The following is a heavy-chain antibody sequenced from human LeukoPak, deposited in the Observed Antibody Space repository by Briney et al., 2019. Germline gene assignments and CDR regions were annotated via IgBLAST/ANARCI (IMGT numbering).Heavy chain of an antibody. CDR2: IYSGGST. CDR1: GFTVSSNY. J-gene: IGHJ4*02. Sequence: GGSLRLSCAASGFTVSSNYMSWVRQAPGKGLEWVSVIYSGGSTYYADSVKGRFTISRDNSKNTLYLQMNSLRAEDTAVYYCASVGLAAAGYYFDYWGQGTLVTVSS. D-gene: IGHD6-13*01. V-gene: IGHV3-53*01. CDR3: ASVGLAAAGYYFDY.